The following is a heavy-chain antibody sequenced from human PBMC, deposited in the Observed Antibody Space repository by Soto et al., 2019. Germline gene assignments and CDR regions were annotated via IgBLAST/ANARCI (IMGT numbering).Heavy chain of an antibody. V-gene: IGHV1-18*01. CDR3: ASDGALGENYYYYGMDV. CDR1: GYTFTSYG. D-gene: IGHD3-16*01. J-gene: IGHJ6*02. Sequence: ASVKVSCKASGYTFTSYGVSWVRQAPGQGLEWMGWISAYNGNTNYAQKLQGRVTMTTDTSTGTAYMELRSLRSDDTAVYYCASDGALGENYYYYGMDVWGQGTTVTVSS. CDR2: ISAYNGNT.